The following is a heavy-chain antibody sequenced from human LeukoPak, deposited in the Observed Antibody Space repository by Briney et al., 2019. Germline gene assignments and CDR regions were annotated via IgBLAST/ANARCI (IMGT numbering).Heavy chain of an antibody. Sequence: GGSLRLSCAASGFTFSSYGMHWVRQAPRKGLEWVANIKQDGSEKYYVDSVKGRFTISRDNAKNSLYLQMNSLRAEDTAVYYCARVEGYSYGYFDYWGQGTLVTVSS. V-gene: IGHV3-7*03. J-gene: IGHJ4*02. D-gene: IGHD5-18*01. CDR1: GFTFSSYG. CDR2: IKQDGSEK. CDR3: ARVEGYSYGYFDY.